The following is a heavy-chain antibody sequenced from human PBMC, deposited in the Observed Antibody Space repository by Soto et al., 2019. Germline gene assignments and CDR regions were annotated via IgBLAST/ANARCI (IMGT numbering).Heavy chain of an antibody. J-gene: IGHJ4*02. CDR2: ISYDGSNK. V-gene: IGHV3-30*03. CDR1: GFTFSSYG. Sequence: QVPLVESGGGVVQPGRSLRLSCAASGFTFSSYGMHWVRQAPGKGLEWVAVISYDGSNKYYADSVKGRFTISRDNSKNTLYLQMNSLRAEDTAVYYCALAQGKGRYFDYWGQGTLVTVSS. D-gene: IGHD3-10*01. CDR3: ALAQGKGRYFDY.